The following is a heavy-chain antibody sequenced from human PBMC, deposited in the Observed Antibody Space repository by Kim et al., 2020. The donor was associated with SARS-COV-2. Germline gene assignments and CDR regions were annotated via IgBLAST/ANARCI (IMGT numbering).Heavy chain of an antibody. CDR3: AREAGTRGYSYGYADY. D-gene: IGHD5-18*01. CDR2: INPNSGGT. J-gene: IGHJ4*02. CDR1: GYTFTGYY. V-gene: IGHV1-2*06. Sequence: ASVKVSCKASGYTFTGYYMHWVRQVPGQGLEWMGRINPNSGGTNYAQKFQGRVTMTRDTSISTAYMELSRLRSDDTAVYYCAREAGTRGYSYGYADYWGQGTLVTVSS.